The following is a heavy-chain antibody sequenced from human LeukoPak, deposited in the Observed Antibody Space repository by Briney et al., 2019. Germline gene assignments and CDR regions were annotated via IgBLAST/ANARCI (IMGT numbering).Heavy chain of an antibody. Sequence: GGSLRLSCAASGFTFNSYSMSWVRQAPGKGLEWVSAISGSGGSTYYADSVRGQFSISRDNSKDTLYLQMSSLRAEDTAVYYCVKGVSGACSKYYQYWGQGTLVTVSS. CDR1: GFTFNSYS. CDR3: VKGVSGACSKYYQY. J-gene: IGHJ1*01. D-gene: IGHD3-10*01. CDR2: ISGSGGST. V-gene: IGHV3-23*01.